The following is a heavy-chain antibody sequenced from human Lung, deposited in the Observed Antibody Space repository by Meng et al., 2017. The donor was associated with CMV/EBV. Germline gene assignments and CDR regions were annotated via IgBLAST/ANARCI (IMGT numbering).Heavy chain of an antibody. CDR2: ISSSGTYI. Sequence: GESLKISCAASGFTFSSYSMNWVRQAPGKGLEWVSSISSSGTYIYYADSVKGRFTISRDNAQNSLYLQMNSLRAEDTAVYYCARDVSPRSSAYFAIYYFYALDVWXQGTTVTVPS. J-gene: IGHJ6*02. CDR3: ARDVSPRSSAYFAIYYFYALDV. D-gene: IGHD2-21*01. CDR1: GFTFSSYS. V-gene: IGHV3-21*01.